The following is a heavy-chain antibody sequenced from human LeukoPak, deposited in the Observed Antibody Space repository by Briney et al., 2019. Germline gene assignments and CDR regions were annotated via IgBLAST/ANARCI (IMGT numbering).Heavy chain of an antibody. CDR2: ISSSGSTI. J-gene: IGHJ4*02. D-gene: IGHD6-19*01. CDR3: AKTRKYSSGWLYYFDY. CDR1: GFTFSSYE. Sequence: GGSLRLSCAASGFTFSSYEMNWVRQAPGKGLEWVSYISSSGSTIYYADSVKGRFTISRDNSKNTLYLQMNSLRAEDTAVYYCAKTRKYSSGWLYYFDYWGQGTLVTVSS. V-gene: IGHV3-48*03.